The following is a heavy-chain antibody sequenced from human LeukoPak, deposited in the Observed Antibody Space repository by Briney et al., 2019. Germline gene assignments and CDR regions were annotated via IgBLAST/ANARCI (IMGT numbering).Heavy chain of an antibody. CDR2: IYSTGGK. Sequence: PGGSLRLSCSASEFTVSTSYMSSVRQAPGKGLEWVSIIYSTGGKYYADSVKGRFTISRDNSKHTLYLQMNSLRGEDTAVYYCARGSDGWFAFDYWGQGILVTVSS. CDR3: ARGSDGWFAFDY. V-gene: IGHV3-66*01. J-gene: IGHJ4*02. D-gene: IGHD6-19*01. CDR1: EFTVSTSY.